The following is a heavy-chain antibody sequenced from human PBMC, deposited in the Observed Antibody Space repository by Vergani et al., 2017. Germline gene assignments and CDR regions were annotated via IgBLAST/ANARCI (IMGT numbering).Heavy chain of an antibody. CDR2: IVPVFDTT. CDR3: ATGPRGGVYPHFKY. J-gene: IGHJ4*02. D-gene: IGHD2-8*01. CDR1: GDPFNSYT. Sequence: QVHLVQSGAEVKKPGSSVRISCKGSGDPFNSYTVNWVRQAPGQGLEWMGRIVPVFDTTNFAQKFQGRVTMTADQSTITAYMELSSLGSDDTAVYFCATGPRGGVYPHFKYWGQGTLVTVSS. V-gene: IGHV1-69*08.